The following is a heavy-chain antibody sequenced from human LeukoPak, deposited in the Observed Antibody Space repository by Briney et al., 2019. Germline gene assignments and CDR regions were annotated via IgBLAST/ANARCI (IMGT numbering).Heavy chain of an antibody. CDR1: GYTFTSYD. D-gene: IGHD1-26*01. CDR2: MNPNSGNT. Sequence: GSVKVSCKASGYTFTSYDINWVRQATGQGLEWMGWMNPNSGNTGYAQKFQGRVTMTRNTSISTAYMELSSLRSEDTAVYYCARNIVGASAFDYWGQGTLVTVSS. J-gene: IGHJ4*02. CDR3: ARNIVGASAFDY. V-gene: IGHV1-8*01.